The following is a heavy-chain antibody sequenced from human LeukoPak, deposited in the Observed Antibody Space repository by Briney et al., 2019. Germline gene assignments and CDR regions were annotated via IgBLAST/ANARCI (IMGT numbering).Heavy chain of an antibody. J-gene: IGHJ4*02. CDR2: ISDDGSNE. Sequence: GGSLRLSCAASGFTFSSYGMHWVRQAPGKGLEWVAVISDDGSNESFADSVKGRFTISRDNSKNTLYLQMNSLRAEDTAVYYCAKDDTLYRYGGYGISNSLLDYWGQGTLVTVSS. V-gene: IGHV3-30*18. CDR1: GFTFSSYG. CDR3: AKDDTLYRYGGYGISNSLLDY. D-gene: IGHD5-12*01.